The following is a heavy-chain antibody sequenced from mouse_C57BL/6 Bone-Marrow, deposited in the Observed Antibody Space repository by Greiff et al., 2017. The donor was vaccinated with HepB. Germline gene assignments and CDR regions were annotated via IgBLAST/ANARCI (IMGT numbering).Heavy chain of an antibody. J-gene: IGHJ2*01. Sequence: EVQLQQSGPELVKPGASVKIPCKASGYTFTDYNMDWVKQSHGKSLEWIGDINPNNGGTIYNQKFKGKTTLTVDKSSSTAYMELRSLTSEDTAVYYCARQGLGRDFDYWGQGTTLTVSS. CDR1: GYTFTDYN. CDR2: INPNNGGT. D-gene: IGHD1-1*01. CDR3: ARQGLGRDFDY. V-gene: IGHV1-18*01.